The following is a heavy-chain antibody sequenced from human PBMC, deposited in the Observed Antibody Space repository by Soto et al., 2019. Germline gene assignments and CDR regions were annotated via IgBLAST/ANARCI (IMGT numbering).Heavy chain of an antibody. D-gene: IGHD3-22*01. J-gene: IGHJ6*02. Sequence: QVQLVQSGAEVKKPGSSVKVSCKASGGTFSSYAISWVRQAPGQGLEWMGGIIPIFGTANYAQKFQGRVTITADESXTTSYXXLSSLRSEDTAVYYCATTRYYYDSSGYVYYYGMDVWGQGTTVTVSS. CDR3: ATTRYYYDSSGYVYYYGMDV. CDR2: IIPIFGTA. CDR1: GGTFSSYA. V-gene: IGHV1-69*12.